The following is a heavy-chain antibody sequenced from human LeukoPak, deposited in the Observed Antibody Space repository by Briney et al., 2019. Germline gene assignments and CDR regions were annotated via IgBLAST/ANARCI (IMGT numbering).Heavy chain of an antibody. CDR3: ATDTSLEYQLLSVRLGDDY. Sequence: ASVKVSCKVSGYTLTELSMHWVRQAPGKGLEWMGGFDPEDGETIYAQKFQGRVTMTEDTSTDTAYMELSSLRSEDTAAYYCATDTSLEYQLLSVRLGDDYWGQGTLVTVSS. CDR2: FDPEDGET. CDR1: GYTLTELS. V-gene: IGHV1-24*01. J-gene: IGHJ4*02. D-gene: IGHD2-2*01.